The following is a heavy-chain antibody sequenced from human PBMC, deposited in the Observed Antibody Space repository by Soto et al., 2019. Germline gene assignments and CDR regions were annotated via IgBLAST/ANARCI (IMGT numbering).Heavy chain of an antibody. J-gene: IGHJ6*02. CDR2: ILYSGTT. CDR1: GDSISSYY. V-gene: IGHV4-59*01. Sequence: QVQLQESGPGLVKASETLSLTCTVSGDSISSYYWSWIRQPPGKGLEWVGCILYSGTTYYNPSLRSRVTVSLDTSKTQFSLQLSSVTAADTAVYYCARDWGSYYGMDVWGQGTTVTVS. D-gene: IGHD3-16*01. CDR3: ARDWGSYYGMDV.